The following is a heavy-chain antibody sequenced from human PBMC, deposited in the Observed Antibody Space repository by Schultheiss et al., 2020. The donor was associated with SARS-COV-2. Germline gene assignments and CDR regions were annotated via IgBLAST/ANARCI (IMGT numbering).Heavy chain of an antibody. CDR3: ARDQDYGRNAFDI. CDR2: ISYDGSNK. Sequence: GGSLRLSCAASGFTFSSYSMNWVRQAPGKGLEWVAVISYDGSNKYYADSVEGRFTMSRDNSKNTLYLQMNSLSAEDTAVYYCARDQDYGRNAFDIWGQGTMVTVSS. D-gene: IGHD4/OR15-4a*01. V-gene: IGHV3-30*03. CDR1: GFTFSSYS. J-gene: IGHJ3*02.